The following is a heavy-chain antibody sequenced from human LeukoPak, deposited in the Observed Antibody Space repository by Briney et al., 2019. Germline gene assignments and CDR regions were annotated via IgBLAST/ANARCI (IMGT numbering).Heavy chain of an antibody. J-gene: IGHJ6*03. V-gene: IGHV5-51*01. D-gene: IGHD2-2*01. CDR1: GYSFTSYW. CDR2: IYPGDSDT. Sequence: GESLKISCKGSGYSFTSYWIGWVRQMPGKGLERMGIIYPGDSDTRYSPSFQGQVTISADKSISTAYLQWSSLKASDTAMYYCARHARIVVPAAMRGDLYYYYYYMDVWGKGTTVTVSS. CDR3: ARHARIVVPAAMRGDLYYYYYYMDV.